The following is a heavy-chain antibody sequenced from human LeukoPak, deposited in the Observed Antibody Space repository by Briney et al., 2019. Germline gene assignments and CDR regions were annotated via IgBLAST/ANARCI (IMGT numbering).Heavy chain of an antibody. V-gene: IGHV3-11*01. Sequence: PGGSLRLSCAASGFTFSDYYMSWIRQAPGKGLEWVSYISSSGSTIYYADSVKGRFTISGDNAKNSLYLQMNSLRAEDTAVYYCARDPVVVAARSPYYYYYGMDVWGQGTTVTVSS. CDR2: ISSSGSTI. CDR1: GFTFSDYY. D-gene: IGHD2-15*01. CDR3: ARDPVVVAARSPYYYYYGMDV. J-gene: IGHJ6*02.